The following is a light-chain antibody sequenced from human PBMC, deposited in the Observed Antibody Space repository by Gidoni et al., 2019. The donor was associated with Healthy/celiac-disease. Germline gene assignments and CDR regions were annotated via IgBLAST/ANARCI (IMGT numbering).Light chain of an antibody. V-gene: IGKV1-5*03. CDR3: QQYNSYPWT. CDR2: TAS. J-gene: IGKJ1*01. CDR1: QSISSW. Sequence: IQMTQSPSTLSASVGDRVTITCRASQSISSWLAWYQQKPGKAPKLLTYTASSLESGVPSRFSGSGSGTEFTLTISSLQPDDFATYYCQQYNSYPWTFGQGTKVEIK.